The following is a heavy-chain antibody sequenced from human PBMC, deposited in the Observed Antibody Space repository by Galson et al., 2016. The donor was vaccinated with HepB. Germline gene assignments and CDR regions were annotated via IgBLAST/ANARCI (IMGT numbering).Heavy chain of an antibody. V-gene: IGHV1-8*01. CDR1: GYAFTSYD. CDR2: MNPNSGNT. CDR3: ARAQVSYDVLTAYLLRWFDP. J-gene: IGHJ5*02. Sequence: SVKVSCKASGYAFTSYDINWVRQAPGQGLEWMGWMNPNSGNTGYALRFQGRVALTRDTSTSTAYMALSGLRSDDTAVYFCARAQVSYDVLTAYLLRWFDPWGQGTLITVSS. D-gene: IGHD3-9*01.